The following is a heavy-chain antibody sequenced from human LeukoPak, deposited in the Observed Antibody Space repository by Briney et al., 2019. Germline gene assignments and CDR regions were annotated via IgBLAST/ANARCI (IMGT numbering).Heavy chain of an antibody. V-gene: IGHV3-23*01. CDR1: GFTFSSYD. CDR2: ISGSGGST. D-gene: IGHD3-10*01. J-gene: IGHJ4*02. Sequence: GGSLRLSCAASGFTFSSYDMSWVRQAPGKGLEWVSAISGSGGSTYYADSVKGRFTISRDNSKNTLYLQMNSLRAEDTAVYYCAKGGKGLLWFGELLYTPDYWGQGTLVTVSS. CDR3: AKGGKGLLWFGELLYTPDY.